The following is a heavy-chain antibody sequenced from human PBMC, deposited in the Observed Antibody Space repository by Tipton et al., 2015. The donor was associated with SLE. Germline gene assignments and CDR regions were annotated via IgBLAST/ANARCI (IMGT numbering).Heavy chain of an antibody. V-gene: IGHV1-69*01. CDR3: ALGNTTSGPFDY. J-gene: IGHJ4*02. CDR1: GGTFSSYA. Sequence: QSGAEVKKPGSSVKVSCKASGGTFSSYAISWVRQAPGQGLEWMGGIIPIFGTANYAQKFQGRVTITADESTSTAYMELRSLRSDDTAVYYCALGNTTSGPFDYWGQGTLVTVSS. D-gene: IGHD3-10*01. CDR2: IIPIFGTA.